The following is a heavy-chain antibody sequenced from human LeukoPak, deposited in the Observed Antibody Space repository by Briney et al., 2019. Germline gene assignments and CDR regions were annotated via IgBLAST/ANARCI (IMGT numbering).Heavy chain of an antibody. J-gene: IGHJ4*02. Sequence: PGGSLRLSCAASGFTVSSNYMSWVRQAPGKGLEWVSYISSSGSTIYYADSVKGRFTISRDNAKNSLYLQMNSLRAEDTAVYYCARDKIDGSSDYWGQGTLVTVSS. D-gene: IGHD3-10*01. CDR3: ARDKIDGSSDY. CDR1: GFTVSSNY. CDR2: ISSSGSTI. V-gene: IGHV3-11*01.